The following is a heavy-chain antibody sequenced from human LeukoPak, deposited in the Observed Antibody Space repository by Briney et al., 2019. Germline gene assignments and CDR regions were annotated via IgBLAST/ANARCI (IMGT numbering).Heavy chain of an antibody. J-gene: IGHJ4*02. D-gene: IGHD1-26*01. CDR3: ARHGRELTGGWGSLDY. CDR2: IYYSGST. CDR1: GGSISSYY. V-gene: IGHV4-59*08. Sequence: SETLSLTCTVSGGSISSYYWSWIRQPPEKGLEWIGYIYYSGSTNYNPSLKSRVTISVHTSKNQFSLKLSSVTAADTAVYYCARHGRELTGGWGSLDYWGQGTLVTVSS.